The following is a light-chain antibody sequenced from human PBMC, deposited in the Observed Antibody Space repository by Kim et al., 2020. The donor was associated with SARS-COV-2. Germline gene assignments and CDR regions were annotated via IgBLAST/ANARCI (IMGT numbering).Light chain of an antibody. V-gene: IGKV3-11*01. J-gene: IGKJ4*01. CDR3: QQRINLRVT. Sequence: EIVLTQSPATLSLSPGERATLSCRASQSVSSYLAWYQQKPGQAPRLLIYDASNRATGIPARFSGSGSGTDFTLTISSLEPEDFVVYYCQQRINLRVTVVGGTKRWIK. CDR1: QSVSSY. CDR2: DAS.